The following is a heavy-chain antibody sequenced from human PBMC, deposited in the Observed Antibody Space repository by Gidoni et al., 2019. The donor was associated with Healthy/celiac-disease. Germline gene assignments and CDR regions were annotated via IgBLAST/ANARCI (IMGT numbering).Heavy chain of an antibody. D-gene: IGHD5-18*01. CDR2: ISYEGSKK. CDR3: AKDWGADTAMGPDY. Sequence: QVQLVESGGGVVQPGRSLRLSCAASGFTFSSYGMHWVRQAPGKGLEWLAVISYEGSKKYYADSVQGRFTISRDNSKNTLYLQMNSLRAEDTAVYYCAKDWGADTAMGPDYWGQGTLVTVSS. CDR1: GFTFSSYG. V-gene: IGHV3-30*18. J-gene: IGHJ4*02.